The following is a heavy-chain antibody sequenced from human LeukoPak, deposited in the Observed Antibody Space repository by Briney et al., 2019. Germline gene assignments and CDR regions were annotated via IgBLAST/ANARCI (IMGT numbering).Heavy chain of an antibody. Sequence: GGSLRLSCAASGFTFSNYAMTWVRQAPGKGLEWVSAISGSGGSTYYADSVKGRFTISRDNSKNTLYLQMNSLRAEDTVVYYCAKEESAYYDFWSGYSPYNWFDPWGQGTLVTVSS. V-gene: IGHV3-23*01. CDR2: ISGSGGST. J-gene: IGHJ5*02. CDR1: GFTFSNYA. D-gene: IGHD3-3*01. CDR3: AKEESAYYDFWSGYSPYNWFDP.